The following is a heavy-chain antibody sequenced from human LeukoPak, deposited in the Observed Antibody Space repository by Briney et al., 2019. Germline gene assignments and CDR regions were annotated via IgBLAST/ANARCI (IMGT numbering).Heavy chain of an antibody. D-gene: IGHD5-12*01. CDR1: GGSISSYL. CDR3: ARHSRSAYSGYENAFDI. J-gene: IGHJ3*02. Sequence: PSETLSLTCTVSGGSISSYLWSWIRQPPGKGLEWIGNVYYSTNTYYNPSLKSRVTISVDTSKNQFSLKLSSVTAADTAIYYCARHSRSAYSGYENAFDIWGQGTVVTVSS. V-gene: IGHV4-59*04. CDR2: VYYSTNT.